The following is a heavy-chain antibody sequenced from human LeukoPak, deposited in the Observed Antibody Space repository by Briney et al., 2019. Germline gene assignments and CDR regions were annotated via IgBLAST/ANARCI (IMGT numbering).Heavy chain of an antibody. J-gene: IGHJ4*02. V-gene: IGHV4-31*03. CDR3: ARGGYSYGSFDY. CDR2: IYYSGST. D-gene: IGHD5-18*01. CDR1: GGFISSGGYY. Sequence: SQTLSLTCTVSGGFISSGGYYWSWIRQHPGKGLEWIGYIYYSGSTYYNPSLKSRVTISVDTSKNQFSLKLSSVTAADTAVYYCARGGYSYGSFDYWGQGTLVTVSS.